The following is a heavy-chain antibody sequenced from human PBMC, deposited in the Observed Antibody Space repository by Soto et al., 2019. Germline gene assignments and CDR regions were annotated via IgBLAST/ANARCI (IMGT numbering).Heavy chain of an antibody. Sequence: GASVKVSCKASGYTFTSYYMHWVRQAPGQGLEWMGWISAYNGNTNYAQKLQGRVTMTTDTSTSTAYMELRSLRSDDTAVYYCARGMHSGSYYYYYYGMDAWGQGTTVTVSS. V-gene: IGHV1-18*04. CDR2: ISAYNGNT. CDR3: ARGMHSGSYYYYYYGMDA. CDR1: GYTFTSYY. D-gene: IGHD1-26*01. J-gene: IGHJ6*02.